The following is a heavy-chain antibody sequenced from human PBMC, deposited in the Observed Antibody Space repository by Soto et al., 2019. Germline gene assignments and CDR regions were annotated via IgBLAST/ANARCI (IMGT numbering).Heavy chain of an antibody. V-gene: IGHV1-18*01. Sequence: GASVKVSCKASGYNFITYGISWVRQAPGQGPEWMGWIGAKDGNTNYAQRFQGRVVMTADTSTSTVYMELRSLRSEDTAVYYCARDFFYIGRTWSDCFDPWGQGTLVTVSS. D-gene: IGHD2-15*01. J-gene: IGHJ5*02. CDR2: IGAKDGNT. CDR3: ARDFFYIGRTWSDCFDP. CDR1: GYNFITYG.